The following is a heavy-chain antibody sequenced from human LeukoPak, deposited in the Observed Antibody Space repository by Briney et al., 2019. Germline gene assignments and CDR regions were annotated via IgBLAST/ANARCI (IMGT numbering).Heavy chain of an antibody. D-gene: IGHD3-22*01. CDR2: FDPEDGET. Sequence: ASVKVSCKVSGYTLTELSMHWVRQAPGKGLEWMGGFDPEDGETIYAQKFQGRVTMTEDTSTDTAYMELSSLRSEDTAVYYCAREPSGDSSGYSYYYYYYGMDVWGQGTTVTVSS. J-gene: IGHJ6*02. CDR3: AREPSGDSSGYSYYYYYYGMDV. V-gene: IGHV1-24*01. CDR1: GYTLTELS.